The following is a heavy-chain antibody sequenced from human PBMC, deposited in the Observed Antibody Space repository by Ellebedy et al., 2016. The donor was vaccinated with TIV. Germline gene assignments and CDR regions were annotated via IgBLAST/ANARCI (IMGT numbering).Heavy chain of an antibody. CDR2: IKEDGSEA. Sequence: PGGSLRLSCAASGFTFSGYWMSWVRQAPGKGLEWVANIKEDGSEAYYVDSVKGRFTISRDNAKNSLYLQMSNLRAEDTAVFYCARAGGRHSTGSGFYWGQGTQVTVST. CDR1: GFTFSGYW. J-gene: IGHJ4*02. D-gene: IGHD2-2*01. CDR3: ARAGGRHSTGSGFY. V-gene: IGHV3-7*03.